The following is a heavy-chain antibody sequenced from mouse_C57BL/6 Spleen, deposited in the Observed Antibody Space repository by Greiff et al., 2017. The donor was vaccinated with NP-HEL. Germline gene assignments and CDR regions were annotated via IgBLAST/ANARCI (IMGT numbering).Heavy chain of an antibody. D-gene: IGHD1-1*01. CDR2: INPNNGGT. Sequence: EVQLQQSGPELVKPGASVKISCKASGYTFTDYYMNWVQQSHGKSLEWIGDINPNNGGTSYNQKFKGKATLTVDKSSSTAYMELRSLTSEDSAVYYCAKDYYGSSPYWYSDVWGTGTTVTVSS. J-gene: IGHJ1*03. V-gene: IGHV1-26*01. CDR3: AKDYYGSSPYWYSDV. CDR1: GYTFTDYY.